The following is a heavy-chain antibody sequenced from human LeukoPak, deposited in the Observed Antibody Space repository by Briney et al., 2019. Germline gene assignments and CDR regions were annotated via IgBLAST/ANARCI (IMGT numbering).Heavy chain of an antibody. CDR2: IYYSGST. D-gene: IGHD5-18*01. CDR3: ARWATVMVTAWFDP. CDR1: GGSISSSSYY. V-gene: IGHV4-39*01. J-gene: IGHJ5*02. Sequence: TSETLSLTCTVSGGSISSSSYYWGWIRQPPGKGLEWIGSIYYSGSTYYNPSLKSRVTISVDTSKNQFSLKLSSVTAADTAVYYCARWATVMVTAWFDPWGQGTLVTVSS.